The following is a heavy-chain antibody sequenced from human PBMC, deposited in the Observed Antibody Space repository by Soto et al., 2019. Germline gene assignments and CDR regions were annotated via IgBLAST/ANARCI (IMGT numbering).Heavy chain of an antibody. CDR3: ARSYNSHASDF. V-gene: IGHV4-59*01. D-gene: IGHD1-1*01. Sequence: QVELQESGPGLVKPSETLSLTCTVSGGSLISYYWTWIRQPPGKGLEWIGYIYYSGGSTRYNPSLVSRVTISADASKNQFSLSLNSVTAADTAVYYCARSYNSHASDFWGQGTLVTVSS. CDR1: GGSLISYY. CDR2: IYYSGGST. J-gene: IGHJ4*02.